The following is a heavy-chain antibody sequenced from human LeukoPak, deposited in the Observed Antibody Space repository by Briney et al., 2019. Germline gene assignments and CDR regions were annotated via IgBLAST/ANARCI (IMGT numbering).Heavy chain of an antibody. J-gene: IGHJ3*02. D-gene: IGHD1-1*01. CDR3: ERWKLELAYDI. CDR1: GGSFSNYY. V-gene: IGHV4-59*08. CDR2: IYSTGSI. Sequence: SETLSLTCTLSGGSFSNYYWTWIRQPPGKGLEWLGYIYSTGSISYNPSLESQVTISIDTSKNTFSLKLTSLTATDTAGYYCERWKLELAYDIWGGGTIVSLSS.